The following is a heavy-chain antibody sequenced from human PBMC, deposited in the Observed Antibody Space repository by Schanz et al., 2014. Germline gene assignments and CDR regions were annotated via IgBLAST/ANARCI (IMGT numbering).Heavy chain of an antibody. CDR3: TRDRAYHSFDY. J-gene: IGHJ4*02. CDR1: GFSFSVSW. V-gene: IGHV3-7*01. Sequence: PLVEFGGGLVQPGGSLRLSCEASGFSFSVSWMNWVRQAPGKGLEWVATIKEDGSQKYYPDSVKGRFTISRDNARNSLYLQMTSLRAEDTALYYCTRDRAYHSFDYWGQGTLVTVSS. CDR2: IKEDGSQK. D-gene: IGHD1-26*01.